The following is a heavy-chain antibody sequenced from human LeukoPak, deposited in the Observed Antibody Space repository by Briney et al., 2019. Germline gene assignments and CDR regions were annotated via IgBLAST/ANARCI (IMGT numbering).Heavy chain of an antibody. CDR3: AGYYYDSSRGFDL. V-gene: IGHV3-20*04. CDR1: GFKFDDYG. J-gene: IGHJ5*02. CDR2: INWNGAWT. Sequence: RPGGSLRLSCAASGFKFDDYGMSWVRQAPGKGLEWVRDINWNGAWTGYADSVKGRFTISRDNAKNSLYLQMNSLRAEDTALYYCAGYYYDSSRGFDLWGQGTLVTVSA. D-gene: IGHD3-22*01.